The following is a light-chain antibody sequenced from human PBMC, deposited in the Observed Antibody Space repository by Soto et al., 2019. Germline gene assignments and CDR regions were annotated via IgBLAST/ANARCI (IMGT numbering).Light chain of an antibody. V-gene: IGLV1-44*01. Sequence: QSVLTQPPSASGTPGQRVTISCSGSSSNIKSNTVNWYQQLPGTAPKLLIYSNNQRPSGVPDRFSGSKSGTSASLAISGLQAEDAADYYCAAWDDSLNGPVFGGGTKLTVL. CDR3: AAWDDSLNGPV. J-gene: IGLJ3*02. CDR2: SNN. CDR1: SSNIKSNT.